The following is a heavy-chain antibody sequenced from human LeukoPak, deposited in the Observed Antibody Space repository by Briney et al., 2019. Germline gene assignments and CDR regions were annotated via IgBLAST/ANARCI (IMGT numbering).Heavy chain of an antibody. CDR1: GFTSNIYA. CDR2: ISGIGDST. Sequence: GGSLRLSCTASGFTSNIYATTWVRQSPGKGLEWVSTISGIGDSTYYADSVKGRFTISRDTSRNTLYLQMNTLRAEDTAVYYCAKPGRRTLLSYLDVWGNGTTVTVSS. CDR3: AKPGRRTLLSYLDV. V-gene: IGHV3-23*01. J-gene: IGHJ6*03.